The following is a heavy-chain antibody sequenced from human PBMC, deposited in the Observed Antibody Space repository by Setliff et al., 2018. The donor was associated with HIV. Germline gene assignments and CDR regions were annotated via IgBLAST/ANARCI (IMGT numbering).Heavy chain of an antibody. D-gene: IGHD3-9*01. Sequence: LSLTCAVYGGSFAASHWSWIRQSPGKGLEWIGEISHSGDTKYTPSLNGRLTISIDTSKKQFSLRLSSVTAADTAVYYCARHGAYYEFLTYYYPRYSFDYWGLGTLVTVSS. CDR2: ISHSGDT. J-gene: IGHJ4*01. CDR1: GGSFAASH. CDR3: ARHGAYYEFLTYYYPRYSFDY. V-gene: IGHV4-34*01.